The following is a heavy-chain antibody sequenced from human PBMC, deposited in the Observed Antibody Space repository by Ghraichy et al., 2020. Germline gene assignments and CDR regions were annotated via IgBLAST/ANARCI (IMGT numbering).Heavy chain of an antibody. CDR2: INHSGST. J-gene: IGHJ5*02. CDR3: ARDAGRYDYIWGSYRFRVYNWFDP. CDR1: GGSFSGYY. Sequence: SETLSLTCAVYGGSFSGYYWSWIRQPPGKGLEWIGEINHSGSTNYNPSLKSRVTISVDTSKNQFSLKLSSVTAADTALYYCARDAGRYDYIWGSYRFRVYNWFDPWGQGTLVTVSS. V-gene: IGHV4-34*01. D-gene: IGHD3-16*02.